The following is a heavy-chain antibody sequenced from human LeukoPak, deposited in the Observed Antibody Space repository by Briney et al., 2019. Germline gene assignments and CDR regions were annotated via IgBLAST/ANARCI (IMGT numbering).Heavy chain of an antibody. J-gene: IGHJ4*02. D-gene: IGHD2-2*03. CDR3: ARVFGYCSSTSCYSPFDY. Sequence: GASVKVSCKASGYTFTGYYMHWVRQAPGQGLEWMGWINPNSGGTNYAQKFQGRVTMTRDTSISTAYMELSRLRSDDTAVYYCARVFGYCSSTSCYSPFDYWGQGTLVTVSS. V-gene: IGHV1-2*02. CDR2: INPNSGGT. CDR1: GYTFTGYY.